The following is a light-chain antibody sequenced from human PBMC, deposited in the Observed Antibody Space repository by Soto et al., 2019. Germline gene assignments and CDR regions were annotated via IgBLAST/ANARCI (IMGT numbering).Light chain of an antibody. J-gene: IGKJ4*01. CDR2: GAS. CDR3: QQYGSTTPVT. CDR1: QSVSSDY. Sequence: EIVLTQSPGTLSLSPGERATLSCRASQSVSSDYLSWYQQKPGQPPRLLIYGASYRATGIPDRFSGGGSGTDFPHSISSLEAEDFAVYYCQQYGSTTPVTFGGGTKVEIK. V-gene: IGKV3-20*01.